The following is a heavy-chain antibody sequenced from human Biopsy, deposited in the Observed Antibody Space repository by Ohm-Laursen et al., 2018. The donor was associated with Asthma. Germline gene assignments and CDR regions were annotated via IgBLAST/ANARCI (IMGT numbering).Heavy chain of an antibody. V-gene: IGHV1-69*13. D-gene: IGHD2-2*01. J-gene: IGHJ4*02. Sequence: SVKVSCKSLGGTFNTYVIGWVRQAPGQGLEWMGGINSVFGTTTYPQKFQDRVTITADDSTSTVYMELSSLRSENAAVYYCARKAGSCISRTCYSLDFWGQGTLVTVSS. CDR1: GGTFNTYV. CDR2: INSVFGTT. CDR3: ARKAGSCISRTCYSLDF.